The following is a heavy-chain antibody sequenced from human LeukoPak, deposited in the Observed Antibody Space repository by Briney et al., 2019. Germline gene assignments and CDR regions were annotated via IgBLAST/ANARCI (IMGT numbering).Heavy chain of an antibody. CDR3: AKGGGGELLPQLDYYYYGMDV. CDR1: GYTLTELS. CDR2: FDPEDGET. D-gene: IGHD1-26*01. Sequence: GASVKVSCKVSGYTLTELSMHWVRQAPGKGLEWMGGFDPEDGETIYAQKFQGRVTMTEDTSTDTAYMELSSLRSEDTAVDYCAKGGGGELLPQLDYYYYGMDVWGQGTTVTVSS. V-gene: IGHV1-24*01. J-gene: IGHJ6*02.